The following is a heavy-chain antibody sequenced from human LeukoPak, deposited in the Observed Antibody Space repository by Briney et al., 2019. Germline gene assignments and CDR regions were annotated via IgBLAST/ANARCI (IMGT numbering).Heavy chain of an antibody. J-gene: IGHJ4*02. CDR1: GYTLTELS. Sequence: GASVKVSCKVSGYTLTELSMHWVRQAPGKGLEWMGGFDPEDGETIYAQKFQGRVTMTEDTSTDTAYMELSSLRSEDTAVYYCATPQRSGSYFPFDYWGQGTLVTVSS. CDR2: FDPEDGET. V-gene: IGHV1-24*01. CDR3: ATPQRSGSYFPFDY. D-gene: IGHD1-26*01.